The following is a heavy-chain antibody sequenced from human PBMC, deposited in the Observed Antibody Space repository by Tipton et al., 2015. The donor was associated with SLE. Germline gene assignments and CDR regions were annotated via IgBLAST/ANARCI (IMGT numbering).Heavy chain of an antibody. D-gene: IGHD4-11*01. CDR1: GGSISSGGYY. Sequence: TLSLTCTVSGGSISSGGYYWSWIRPHPGKGLEWIGYIYYSGSTYYNPSLKSRVTISVDTSKNQFSLKLSSVTAADTAVYYCARSTDYSKFDYWGQGTLVTVSS. CDR3: ARSTDYSKFDY. V-gene: IGHV4-31*03. CDR2: IYYSGST. J-gene: IGHJ4*02.